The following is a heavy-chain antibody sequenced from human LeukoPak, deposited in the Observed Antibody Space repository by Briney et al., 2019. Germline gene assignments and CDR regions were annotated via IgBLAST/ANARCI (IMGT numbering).Heavy chain of an antibody. V-gene: IGHV4-34*01. CDR2: INHSGST. D-gene: IGHD5-18*01. J-gene: IGHJ5*02. CDR1: GFTFSSYE. CDR3: TRGRGTWIQLWFAWFDP. Sequence: LRLSCAASGFTFSSYEMNWVRQPPGKGLEWIGEINHSGSTNYNPSLKSRVTISVDTSKNQFSLKLSSVTAADTAVYYCTRGRGTWIQLWFAWFDPWGQGTLVTVSS.